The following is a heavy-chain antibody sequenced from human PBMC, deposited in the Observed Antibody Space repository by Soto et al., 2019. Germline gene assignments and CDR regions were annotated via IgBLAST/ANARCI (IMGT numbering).Heavy chain of an antibody. V-gene: IGHV1-69*13. CDR2: IIPIFGTA. Sequence: GASVKVSCKASGGTFSSYAISWVRQAPGQGLEWMGGIIPIFGTANYAQKFQGRVTITADESTSTAYMELSSLRSEDTAVYYCARGLGTTEFSGSYYKYFDFWGQGTLVTVSS. CDR3: ARGLGTTEFSGSYYKYFDF. J-gene: IGHJ4*02. D-gene: IGHD1-26*01. CDR1: GGTFSSYA.